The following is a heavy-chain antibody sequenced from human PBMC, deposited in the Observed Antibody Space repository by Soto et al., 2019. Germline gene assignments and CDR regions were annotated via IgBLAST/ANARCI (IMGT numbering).Heavy chain of an antibody. Sequence: SVKVSCKASGGTFSSYTISWVRQAPGQGLEWMGRIIPILGIANYAQKFQGRVTITADKSTSTAYMELSSLRSEDTAVYYCASSDFDWLLYRSPDAFDIWGQGTMVTVSS. CDR3: ASSDFDWLLYRSPDAFDI. D-gene: IGHD3-9*01. J-gene: IGHJ3*02. CDR1: GGTFSSYT. V-gene: IGHV1-69*02. CDR2: IIPILGIA.